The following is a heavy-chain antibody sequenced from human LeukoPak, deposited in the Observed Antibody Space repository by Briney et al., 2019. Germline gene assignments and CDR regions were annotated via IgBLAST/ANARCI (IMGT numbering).Heavy chain of an antibody. CDR2: SHHSGTT. V-gene: IGHV4-59*02. D-gene: IGHD4-17*01. Sequence: KSSETLSLTCTVSGGSANTYYWSWFRQPPGRGLEWIAYSHHSGTTRYNPSLMSRVTISLDTSKNQISLKLSSVTAADTAIYYCARTLDHGSADPWGQGTLVTVSS. CDR1: GGSANTYY. CDR3: ARTLDHGSADP. J-gene: IGHJ5*02.